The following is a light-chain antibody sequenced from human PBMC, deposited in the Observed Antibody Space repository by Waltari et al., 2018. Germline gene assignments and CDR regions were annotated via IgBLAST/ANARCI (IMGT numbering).Light chain of an antibody. CDR2: SVS. CDR1: TSDVGGYDF. CDR3: CSHGGFDTFWV. J-gene: IGLJ3*02. V-gene: IGLV2-11*01. Sequence: QSALTQPRSVSGSPGQSVTISCTGTTSDVGGYDFVSWYQQHPGKAPKLIIYSVSQRPSGVPDRFSGSKSGNTASLTITGLRDDDEAEYFCCSHGGFDTFWVFGGGTKVIVL.